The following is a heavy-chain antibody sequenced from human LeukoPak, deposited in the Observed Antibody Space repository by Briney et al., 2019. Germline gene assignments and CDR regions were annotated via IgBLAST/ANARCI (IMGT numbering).Heavy chain of an antibody. D-gene: IGHD4-17*01. V-gene: IGHV4-61*02. CDR2: IYTSGST. Sequence: SETLSLTCTVSGGSISSGSYYWSWIRQPAGKGLEWIGRIYTSGSTNYNPSLKSRVTISVDTSKNQFSLKLSSVTAADTAVYYCARDRDYGAEFDYWGQGTLVTVSS. CDR3: ARDRDYGAEFDY. J-gene: IGHJ4*02. CDR1: GGSISSGSYY.